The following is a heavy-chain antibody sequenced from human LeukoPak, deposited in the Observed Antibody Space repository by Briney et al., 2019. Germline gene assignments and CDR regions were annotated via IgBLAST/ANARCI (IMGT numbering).Heavy chain of an antibody. CDR3: ARDYYASESYYNPS. Sequence: TGGSLRLSCAASGFTFSDYFMSWIRQAQKKGLEWVSYISNSGSTIYYADSVKGRFTISRDNAKNSLYLQMNSLRAEDTAVYYCARDYYASESYYNPSWGQGTLVTVSS. CDR2: ISNSGSTI. V-gene: IGHV3-11*01. J-gene: IGHJ5*02. D-gene: IGHD3-10*01. CDR1: GFTFSDYF.